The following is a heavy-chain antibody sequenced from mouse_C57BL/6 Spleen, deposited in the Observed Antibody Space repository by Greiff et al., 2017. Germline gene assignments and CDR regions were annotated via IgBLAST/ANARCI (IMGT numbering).Heavy chain of an antibody. CDR3: AREAITGRYFDV. J-gene: IGHJ1*03. CDR2: ISYDGSN. Sequence: EVKLMESGPGLVKPSQSLSLTCSVTGYSITSGYYWNWIRQFPGNKLEWMSYISYDGSNNYNPSLKNRISITRDTAKNQFFLKLKSVTTEDTATYYCAREAITGRYFDVWGTGTTVTVSS. CDR1: GYSITSGYY. V-gene: IGHV3-6*01. D-gene: IGHD2-4*01.